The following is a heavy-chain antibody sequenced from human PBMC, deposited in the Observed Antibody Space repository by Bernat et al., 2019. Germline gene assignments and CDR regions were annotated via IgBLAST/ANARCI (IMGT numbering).Heavy chain of an antibody. D-gene: IGHD3-3*01. V-gene: IGHV4-31*03. CDR2: IYYSGST. CDR3: AGGKAFFGASNSWFDP. Sequence: QVQLQESGPGLVKPSQTLSLTCTVSGGSISSGGYYWSWIRQHPGKGLEWIGYIYYSGSTYYNPSLKSRVTISVDTSKNQFSLKLSSVTAADTAVYYCAGGKAFFGASNSWFDPWGQGTLVTVSS. CDR1: GGSISSGGYY. J-gene: IGHJ5*02.